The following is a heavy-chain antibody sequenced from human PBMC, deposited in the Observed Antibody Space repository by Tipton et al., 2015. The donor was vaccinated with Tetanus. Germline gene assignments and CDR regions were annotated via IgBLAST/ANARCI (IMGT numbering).Heavy chain of an antibody. CDR2: INHSGST. Sequence: TLSLTCAVYGGSFSGYYWSWIRQPPGKGLEWIGEINHSGSTNYNPSLKSRVTMSVDTSKNQFSLKLSSVTAADTAVYYCARMQRYGMDVWGQGTTVTVSS. CDR1: GGSFSGYY. V-gene: IGHV4-34*01. CDR3: ARMQRYGMDV. D-gene: IGHD6-25*01. J-gene: IGHJ6*02.